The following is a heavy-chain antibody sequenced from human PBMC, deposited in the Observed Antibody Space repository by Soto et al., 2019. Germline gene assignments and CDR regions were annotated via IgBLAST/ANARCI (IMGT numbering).Heavy chain of an antibody. J-gene: IGHJ4*02. Sequence: QVQLVQSGAEVKKPGSSVKLSCKTSGGTFRNYAINWVRQAPGQGLEWMGGSIPVFGTANYAQPFQGRFTMTADESTSTAYMELSSLRSEDTAVYYCAIPLPKQQLVRGAFDHWGQGTLVTVAS. V-gene: IGHV1-69*01. CDR2: SIPVFGTA. CDR3: AIPLPKQQLVRGAFDH. CDR1: GGTFRNYA. D-gene: IGHD6-13*01.